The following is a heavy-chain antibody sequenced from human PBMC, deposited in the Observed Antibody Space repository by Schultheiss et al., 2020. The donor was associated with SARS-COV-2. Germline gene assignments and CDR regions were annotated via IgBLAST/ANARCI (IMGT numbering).Heavy chain of an antibody. CDR2: IYTLGTT. Sequence: SETLSLTCTVSGDSISSGNYYWSWIRQPPGKGLEWIGYIYTLGTTNYNPSLKSRVTMSVDTSKNQFSLKLPSVTAADTAVYYCARGGYYYDSSGYYYDYYYAMDVWGQGTTVTVSS. CDR1: GDSISSGNYY. V-gene: IGHV4-61*01. D-gene: IGHD3-22*01. CDR3: ARGGYYYDSSGYYYDYYYAMDV. J-gene: IGHJ6*02.